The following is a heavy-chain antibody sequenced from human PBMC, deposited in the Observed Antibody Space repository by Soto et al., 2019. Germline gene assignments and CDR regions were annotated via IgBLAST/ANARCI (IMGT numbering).Heavy chain of an antibody. J-gene: IGHJ6*02. CDR3: ASDYSGYYGMDV. CDR1: GGCISSSSYY. V-gene: IGHV4-39*01. Sequence: SETLSLTCTVSGGCISSSSYYWGWIRQPPGKGLEWIGSIYYSGSTYYNPSLKSRVTISVDTSKNQFSLKLSSVTAADTAVYYCASDYSGYYGMDVWGQGTTVTVS. D-gene: IGHD2-15*01. CDR2: IYYSGST.